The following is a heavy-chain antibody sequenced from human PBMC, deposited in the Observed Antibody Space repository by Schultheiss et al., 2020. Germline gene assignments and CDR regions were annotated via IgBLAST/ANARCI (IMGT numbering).Heavy chain of an antibody. CDR3: ARGSSGWHYYFDY. Sequence: GGSLRLSCAASGFTFSSYGMHWVRQAPGKGLEWVAVISYDGSNKYYADSVKGRFTISRDNSKNTLYLQMNSLRAEDTAVYYCARGSSGWHYYFDYWGQGTLVTGSS. V-gene: IGHV3-30*03. J-gene: IGHJ4*02. CDR1: GFTFSSYG. CDR2: ISYDGSNK. D-gene: IGHD6-19*01.